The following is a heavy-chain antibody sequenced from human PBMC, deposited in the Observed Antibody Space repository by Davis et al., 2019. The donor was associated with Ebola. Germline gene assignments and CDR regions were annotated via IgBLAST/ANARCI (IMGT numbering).Heavy chain of an antibody. CDR1: GFTFSDHS. V-gene: IGHV3-21*01. D-gene: IGHD5-24*01. CDR3: ARGGRWALVLDF. J-gene: IGHJ4*02. Sequence: GESLKISCEASGFTFSDHSMIWVRQAPGKGLEWVASIGSTGNYDHYSNSLRGRFTISRDNGKNSMYLQMHSLRAEDTALYYCARGGRWALVLDFWGQGTLVTVSS. CDR2: IGSTGNYD.